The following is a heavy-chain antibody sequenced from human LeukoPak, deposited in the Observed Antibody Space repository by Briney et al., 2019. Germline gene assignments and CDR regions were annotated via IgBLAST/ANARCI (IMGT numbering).Heavy chain of an antibody. CDR3: ARRLHGSNYGYYFDY. CDR1: EFTFSTYS. CDR2: ISSGSTYI. D-gene: IGHD5-18*01. V-gene: IGHV3-21*04. Sequence: GGPLRLSCAASEFTFSTYSMNWVRQAPGKGLEWVSSISSGSTYIYYADSVKGRFTISRDNSKNTLYLQMNSLRAEDTAVYFCARRLHGSNYGYYFDYWGQGTLVTVSS. J-gene: IGHJ4*02.